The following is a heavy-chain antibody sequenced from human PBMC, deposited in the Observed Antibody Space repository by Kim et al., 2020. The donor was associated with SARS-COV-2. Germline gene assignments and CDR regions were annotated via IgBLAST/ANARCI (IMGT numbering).Heavy chain of an antibody. CDR1: GYTFTGYY. Sequence: ASVKVSCKASGYTFTGYYMHWVRQAPGQGLEWMGRINPNSGGINYAQKFQGRVTMTRDTSISTAYMELSRLRSDDTAVYYCARDRGYYDFWSGYYPDVWGQGTTVTVSS. CDR3: ARDRGYYDFWSGYYPDV. J-gene: IGHJ6*02. D-gene: IGHD3-3*01. V-gene: IGHV1-2*06. CDR2: INPNSGGI.